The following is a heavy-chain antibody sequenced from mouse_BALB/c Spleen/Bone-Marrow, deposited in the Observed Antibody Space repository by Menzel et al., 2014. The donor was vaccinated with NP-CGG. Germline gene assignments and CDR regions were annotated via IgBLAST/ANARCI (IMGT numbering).Heavy chain of an antibody. CDR3: AGVFIVPHELAY. V-gene: IGHV5-17*01. Sequence: SCAASGFIISDEAMSWVRQAPGKGLEWVSSIVTESGSTYYADSVKGRFTISRDNSKNTLYLQMNSLRAEDTAVYYCAGVFIVPHELAYWGQGTLVPVS. CDR2: IVTESGST. D-gene: IGHD1-1*01. CDR1: GFIISDEA. J-gene: IGHJ4*01.